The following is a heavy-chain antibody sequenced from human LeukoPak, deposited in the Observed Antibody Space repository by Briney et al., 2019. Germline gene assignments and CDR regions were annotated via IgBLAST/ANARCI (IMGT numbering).Heavy chain of an antibody. V-gene: IGHV1-2*02. CDR3: ARDNYNWGNDY. CDR2: INPNSGGT. CDR1: TYTFTDYS. D-gene: IGHD3-16*01. Sequence: ASVKVSCKASTYTFTDYSMHWVRQAPGQGLEWMGWINPNSGGTYYAQKFQGRVTMTRDTSISTVYMELSRLTSDDTAVYYCARDNYNWGNDYWGQGTLVTVSS. J-gene: IGHJ4*02.